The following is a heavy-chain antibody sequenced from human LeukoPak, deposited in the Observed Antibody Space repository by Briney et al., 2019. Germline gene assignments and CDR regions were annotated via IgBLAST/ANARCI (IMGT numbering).Heavy chain of an antibody. CDR2: IIPILGIA. Sequence: SVKVSCKASGGTFSSYAISWVRQAPGQGLEWMGRIIPILGIANYAQKFQGRVTITADKSTSTACMELSSLRSEDTAVYYCASNYDILTGPRDRYYYYGMDVWGQGTTVTVSS. J-gene: IGHJ6*02. D-gene: IGHD3-9*01. CDR1: GGTFSSYA. CDR3: ASNYDILTGPRDRYYYYGMDV. V-gene: IGHV1-69*04.